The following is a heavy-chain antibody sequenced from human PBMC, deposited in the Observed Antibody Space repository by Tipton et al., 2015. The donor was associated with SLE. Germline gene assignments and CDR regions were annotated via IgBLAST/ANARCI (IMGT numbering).Heavy chain of an antibody. CDR1: GGSISSHY. CDR2: IYYSGST. V-gene: IGHV4-59*11. Sequence: PGLVKPSETLSLTCTVSGGSISSHYWSWIRQPPGKGLEWIGYIYYSGSTNYNPSLKSRVTISVDTSKNQFSLKLSSVTAADTAVYYCARDSGRRIYGDYGEGWFDRWGQGTLVTVYS. CDR3: ARDSGRRIYGDYGEGWFDR. D-gene: IGHD4-17*01. J-gene: IGHJ5*02.